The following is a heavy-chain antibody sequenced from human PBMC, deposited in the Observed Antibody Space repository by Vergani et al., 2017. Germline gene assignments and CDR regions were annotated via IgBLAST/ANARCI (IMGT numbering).Heavy chain of an antibody. CDR2: INPSGGHT. CDR1: GYTFSNYY. D-gene: IGHD3-9*01. Sequence: QVQVVQSGAEVKKSGASVKVSCKTSGYTFSNYYMHWVRQAPGQGLEWMGIINPSGGHTNYAQKFQGRVTMTRDTSTSTVYMELSSLRSEDTAIYYCARGDYGILTGYRYWGQGTVVTDS. J-gene: IGHJ4*02. V-gene: IGHV1-46*03. CDR3: ARGDYGILTGYRY.